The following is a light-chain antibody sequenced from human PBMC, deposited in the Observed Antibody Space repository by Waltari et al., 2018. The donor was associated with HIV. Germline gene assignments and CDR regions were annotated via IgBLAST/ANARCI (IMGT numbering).Light chain of an antibody. V-gene: IGLV1-47*01. J-gene: IGLJ3*02. CDR1: SSNIGSNY. CDR2: RDN. CDR3: AAWDDSLSGWV. Sequence: QSVLTQPPSASGTPGQRVTISCSGSSSNIGSNYVYWYQQLPGTAPKLLRYRDNQRPSGVPDRFSGSKSGTSASLAISGLRSEDEADYYCAAWDDSLSGWVFGGGTKLTVL.